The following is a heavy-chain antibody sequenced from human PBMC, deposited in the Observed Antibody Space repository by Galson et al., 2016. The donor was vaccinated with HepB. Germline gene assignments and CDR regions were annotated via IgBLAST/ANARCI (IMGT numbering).Heavy chain of an antibody. CDR1: GFSLPTTGEG. CDR3: AHRRPNHYYGMDT. V-gene: IGHV2-5*02. D-gene: IGHD2-8*01. Sequence: PALVKPTQTLTLTCTFSGFSLPTTGEGVGWIRQPPGKALECLAFIYWDDDEHYSPSLKNRLTIAKDTSKNQVVLTMTDMGPLDTGTYYCAHRRPNHYYGMDTWGQGTTVTVS. J-gene: IGHJ6*02. CDR2: IYWDDDE.